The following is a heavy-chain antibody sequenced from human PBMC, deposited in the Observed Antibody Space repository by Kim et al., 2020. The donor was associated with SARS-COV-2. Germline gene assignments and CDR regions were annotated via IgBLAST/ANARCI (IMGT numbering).Heavy chain of an antibody. J-gene: IGHJ4*02. Sequence: GGSLRLSCAASGFTFSSYWMTWVRQAPGKGLEWVANIKQDGSEKYYVDSVKGRFTISRDNAKNSLYLQMNSLSAEDTAVYYCARDYSSSWYGFDYWGQGTLVTVSS. D-gene: IGHD6-13*01. CDR1: GFTFSSYW. CDR2: IKQDGSEK. CDR3: ARDYSSSWYGFDY. V-gene: IGHV3-7*03.